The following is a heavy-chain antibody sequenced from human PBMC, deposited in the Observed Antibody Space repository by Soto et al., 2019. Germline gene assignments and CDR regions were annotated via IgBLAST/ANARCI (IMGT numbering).Heavy chain of an antibody. J-gene: IGHJ5*02. Sequence: QVQLVQSGAEVKKPGASVKVSCKASGYTFTGYYMHWVRQAPGQGLEWMGWINPNSGGTNYAQKFQGWVTITRDTSISTAYMELSRLRSDDTAVYYCARGPRITMIVVVRSGGYNWFDPWGQGTLVTVSS. CDR2: INPNSGGT. V-gene: IGHV1-2*04. D-gene: IGHD3-22*01. CDR1: GYTFTGYY. CDR3: ARGPRITMIVVVRSGGYNWFDP.